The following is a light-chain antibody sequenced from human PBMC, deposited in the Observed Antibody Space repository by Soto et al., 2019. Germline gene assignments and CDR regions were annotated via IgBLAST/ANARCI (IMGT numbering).Light chain of an antibody. CDR1: SSDVGSYNL. V-gene: IGLV2-23*01. Sequence: QSVLTQPASVSGSPGQSITISCTGTSSDVGSYNLVSWYQQHPGKAPKLMIYEGSKRPSGVSNRFSGSKSGNTASLTIPGLQTEDEADYYCCSYADSSTYVFGTGTKVTVL. CDR2: EGS. CDR3: CSYADSSTYV. J-gene: IGLJ1*01.